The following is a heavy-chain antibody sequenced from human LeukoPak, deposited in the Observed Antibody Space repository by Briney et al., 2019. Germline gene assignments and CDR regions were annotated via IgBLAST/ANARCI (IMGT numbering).Heavy chain of an antibody. V-gene: IGHV1-69*01. CDR3: AEERGGDYGDYDPAWTYAPDAFDI. CDR1: GGTFSSYA. J-gene: IGHJ3*02. Sequence: SVKVSCKASGGTFSSYASSWVRQAPGQGLEWMGGIIPIFGTANYAQKFQGRVTITADESTSTAYMELSSLRSEDTAVYYCAEERGGDYGDYDPAWTYAPDAFDIWGQGTMVTVSS. D-gene: IGHD4-17*01. CDR2: IIPIFGTA.